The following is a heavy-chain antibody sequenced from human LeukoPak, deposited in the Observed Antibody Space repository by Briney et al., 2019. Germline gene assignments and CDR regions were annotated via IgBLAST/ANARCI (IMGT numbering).Heavy chain of an antibody. CDR1: GFTFSSYG. Sequence: GGSLSLSCAASGFTFSSYGMHWVRQAPGRGLDWVGRSKSKTDGGTTDYAAPVKGRFTISRDDSKNTLYLQMNSLKTEDTAVYYCTTGDGVIDYWGQGTLVTVSS. CDR2: SKSKTDGGTT. J-gene: IGHJ4*02. D-gene: IGHD3-16*01. V-gene: IGHV3-15*01. CDR3: TTGDGVIDY.